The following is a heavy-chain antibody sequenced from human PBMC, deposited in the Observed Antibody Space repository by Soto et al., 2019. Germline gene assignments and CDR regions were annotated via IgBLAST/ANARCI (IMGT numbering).Heavy chain of an antibody. V-gene: IGHV3-23*01. CDR1: GFTFSSYA. CDR3: AKTFYYDSSAFYRYFDY. D-gene: IGHD3-22*01. CDR2: ISGSGGNT. Sequence: GWSLRLSCAASGFTFSSYAMSWVRKAPGKGLEWVSVISGSGGNTYYADSVKGRFTISRDNSKNTLYMQMNSLRAEETAVYYCAKTFYYDSSAFYRYFDYCGQGTLVTVSS. J-gene: IGHJ4*02.